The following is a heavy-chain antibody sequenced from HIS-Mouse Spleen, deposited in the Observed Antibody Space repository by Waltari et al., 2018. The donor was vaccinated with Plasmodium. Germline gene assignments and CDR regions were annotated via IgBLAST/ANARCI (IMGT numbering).Heavy chain of an antibody. J-gene: IGHJ5*02. CDR2: IHYSGST. Sequence: QVQLQESGPGLVTPSQTLSLTCTVSGGSISSGGYYWSWIRQHPGKGLEWIGYIHYSGSTYYNPSLKSRVTISVDTSKNQFSLKLSSVTAADTAVYYCARDSIRFLADPWGQGTLVTVSS. D-gene: IGHD3-3*01. V-gene: IGHV4-31*03. CDR3: ARDSIRFLADP. CDR1: GGSISSGGYY.